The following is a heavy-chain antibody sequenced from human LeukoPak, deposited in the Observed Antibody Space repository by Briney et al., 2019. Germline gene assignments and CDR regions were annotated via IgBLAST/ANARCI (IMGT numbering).Heavy chain of an antibody. CDR1: GFTFSDYY. D-gene: IGHD5-12*01. V-gene: IGHV3-11*04. CDR2: ISSSGSTI. Sequence: GGSLRLSCAASGFTFSDYYMSWIRQAPGKGLEWVSCISSSGSTIYYADSVKGRFTISRDSAKNSLYLQMNSLRAEDTAVYYCARGVATITGYYFDYWGQGTLVTVSS. CDR3: ARGVATITGYYFDY. J-gene: IGHJ4*02.